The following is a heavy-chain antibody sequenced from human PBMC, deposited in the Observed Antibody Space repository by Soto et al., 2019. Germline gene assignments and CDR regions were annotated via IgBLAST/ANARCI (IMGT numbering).Heavy chain of an antibody. Sequence: QVQLVESGGGVVQPGRSLRLSCAASGFTFSSYGMHWVRQAPGKGLEWVAVISYDGSNKYYADSVKGRFTISRDNSKNTRYRQMNSLRAEDTAVYYCAKDRRPNYYDGMDVWGQGTTVTVSS. CDR3: AKDRRPNYYDGMDV. CDR1: GFTFSSYG. V-gene: IGHV3-30*18. D-gene: IGHD6-25*01. CDR2: ISYDGSNK. J-gene: IGHJ6*02.